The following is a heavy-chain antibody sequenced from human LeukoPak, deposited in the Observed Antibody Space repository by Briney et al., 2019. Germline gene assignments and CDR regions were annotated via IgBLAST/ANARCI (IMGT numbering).Heavy chain of an antibody. J-gene: IGHJ4*02. Sequence: GASVKVSCKASGGTFSSYAISWVRQAPGQGLEWMGRIIPILGIANYAQKFQGRVTITADKSTSTAYMELSSLRSEDTAVYYCANPYDSSGYSRHWGQGTLVTVSS. V-gene: IGHV1-69*04. CDR3: ANPYDSSGYSRH. CDR2: IIPILGIA. CDR1: GGTFSSYA. D-gene: IGHD3-22*01.